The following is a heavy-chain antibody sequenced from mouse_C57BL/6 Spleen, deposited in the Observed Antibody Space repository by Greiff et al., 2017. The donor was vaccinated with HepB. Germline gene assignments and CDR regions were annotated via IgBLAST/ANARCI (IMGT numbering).Heavy chain of an antibody. Sequence: VQLQQPGAELVRPGSSVKLSCKASGYTFTSYWMDWVKQRPGQGLEWIGNIYPSDSETHYNQKFKDKATLTVDKSSSTAYMQLSSLTSEDSAVYYCARLTYHYGSSFDYWGQGTTLTVSS. CDR2: IYPSDSET. D-gene: IGHD1-1*01. CDR3: ARLTYHYGSSFDY. CDR1: GYTFTSYW. V-gene: IGHV1-61*01. J-gene: IGHJ2*01.